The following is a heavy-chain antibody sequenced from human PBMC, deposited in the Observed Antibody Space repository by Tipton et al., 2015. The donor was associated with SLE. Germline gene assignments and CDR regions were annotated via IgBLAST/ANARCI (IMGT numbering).Heavy chain of an antibody. V-gene: IGHV4-34*01. Sequence: TLSLTCAVYGGSFSGYYWSWIRQPPGKGLEWIGEINHSGITNYNPSLKSRVTISVDTSKNQFSLKLSSVTAADTAVYYCARGRSSWYRGWFDPWGQGTLVTVSS. J-gene: IGHJ5*02. D-gene: IGHD6-13*01. CDR3: ARGRSSWYRGWFDP. CDR1: GGSFSGYY. CDR2: INHSGIT.